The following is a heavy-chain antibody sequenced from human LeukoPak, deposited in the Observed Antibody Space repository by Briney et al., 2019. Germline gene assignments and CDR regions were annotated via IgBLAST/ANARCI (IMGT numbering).Heavy chain of an antibody. CDR1: GGTLSSYA. Sequence: EASVKVSCKASGGTLSSYAISWVRQAPGQGLEWMGRIIPILGIANYAQKFQGRVTITADKSTSTAYMELSSLRSEDTAVYYCARDTLGVPAAIGFDYWGQGTLVTVSS. D-gene: IGHD2-2*01. CDR3: ARDTLGVPAAIGFDY. CDR2: IIPILGIA. V-gene: IGHV1-69*04. J-gene: IGHJ4*02.